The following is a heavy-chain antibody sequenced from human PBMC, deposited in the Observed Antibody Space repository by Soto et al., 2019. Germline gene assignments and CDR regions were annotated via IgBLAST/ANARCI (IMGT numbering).Heavy chain of an antibody. D-gene: IGHD2-21*01. Sequence: QLQLQESGPGLVKPSETLSLTCTVSGGSISSSNYYWGWIRQPPGKGLEWIGTIYYSGTTYYNPSLKSRVTISVDTSKNQFSLKLSSVTAADTAVYYCARRDRSPHYRYWGQGTLVTVSS. CDR1: GGSISSSNYY. CDR2: IYYSGTT. CDR3: ARRDRSPHYRY. J-gene: IGHJ4*02. V-gene: IGHV4-39*01.